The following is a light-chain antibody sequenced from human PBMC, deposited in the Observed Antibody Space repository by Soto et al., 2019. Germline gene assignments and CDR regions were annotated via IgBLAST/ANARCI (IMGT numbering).Light chain of an antibody. CDR2: KAS. Sequence: DIQMTQSPSTLSASVGDRVTTTCRASQSISIWLAGYQQKPGKAPKILIYKASSLESGVPSRFSGSGSGTEFTLTISSLQPDDFATCYCQQYNSYPWTFGQGTKVDIK. J-gene: IGKJ1*01. CDR3: QQYNSYPWT. CDR1: QSISIW. V-gene: IGKV1-5*03.